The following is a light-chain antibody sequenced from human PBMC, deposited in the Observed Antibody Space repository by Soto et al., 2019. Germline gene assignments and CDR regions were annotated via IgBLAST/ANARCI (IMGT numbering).Light chain of an antibody. CDR1: QSVNNY. CDR2: DAS. Sequence: ENVLTQSPATLSLSKGERATLSCRASQSVNNYLAWYQQKPGQAPRLLIYDASSRATDIPARFSGSGSGTDFTLTISSLEPEDFATYYCHQRSNWPLTFGGGTKVDIK. V-gene: IGKV3-11*01. CDR3: HQRSNWPLT. J-gene: IGKJ4*01.